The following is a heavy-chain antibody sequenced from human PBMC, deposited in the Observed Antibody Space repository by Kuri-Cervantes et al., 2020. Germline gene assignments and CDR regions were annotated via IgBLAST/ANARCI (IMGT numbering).Heavy chain of an antibody. CDR2: ISSSSSYI. D-gene: IGHD4-17*01. CDR3: ARGRTTVPYYYYGMDV. J-gene: IGHJ6*02. CDR1: GFTFSSYS. V-gene: IGHV3-21*01. Sequence: ETLSLTCAASGFTFSSYSMNWVRQAPGKGLEWVSSISSSSSYIYYADSVKGRFTISRDNAKNSLYLQMNSLRAEDTAVYYCARGRTTVPYYYYGMDVWGQGTTVTVSS.